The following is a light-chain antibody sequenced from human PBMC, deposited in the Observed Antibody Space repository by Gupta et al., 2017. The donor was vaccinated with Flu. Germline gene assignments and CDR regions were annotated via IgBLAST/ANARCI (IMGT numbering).Light chain of an antibody. CDR3: QQQNIYPRT. CDR2: DAS. J-gene: IGKJ1*01. V-gene: IGKV1-9*01. Sequence: PSFLSASVGDRVTITCRASQGISTHLTWYQKKPGKAPKLLMYDASSLQSGVPSRFSGSRSETEFTLTISSLQPEDFATYYCQQQNIYPRTFGQGTKVEIK. CDR1: QGISTH.